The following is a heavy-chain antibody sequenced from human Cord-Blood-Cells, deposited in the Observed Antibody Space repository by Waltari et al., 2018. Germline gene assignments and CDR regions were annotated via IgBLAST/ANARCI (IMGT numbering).Heavy chain of an antibody. CDR1: GFTFWSYE. CDR2: ISSSGSTI. J-gene: IGHJ6*03. Sequence: EVQLVESGGGLVQPGGSLRLACAASGFTFWSYEMNWVRQAPGKGLEWVSYISSSGSTIYYADSVKGRFTISRDNAKNSLYLQMNSLRAEDTAVYYCARDSYYYYMDVWGKGTTVTVSS. V-gene: IGHV3-48*03. CDR3: ARDSYYYYMDV.